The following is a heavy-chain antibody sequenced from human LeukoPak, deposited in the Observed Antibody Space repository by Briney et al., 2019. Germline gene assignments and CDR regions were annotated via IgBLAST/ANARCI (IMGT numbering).Heavy chain of an antibody. CDR2: IIPILGIA. V-gene: IGHV1-69*10. Sequence: RASVKVSCKASGGTFSRYAISWVRQAPGQGLEWRGWIIPILGIANYAQKFQGRVTITADKSTSTAYMELSSLRSEDTAVYYCARTNDYGDYGELDCGQGTLVTVSS. CDR3: ARTNDYGDYGELD. CDR1: GGTFSRYA. D-gene: IGHD4-17*01. J-gene: IGHJ4*02.